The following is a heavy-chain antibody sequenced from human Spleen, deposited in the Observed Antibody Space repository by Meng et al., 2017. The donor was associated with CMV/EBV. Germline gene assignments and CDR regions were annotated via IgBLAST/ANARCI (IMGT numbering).Heavy chain of an antibody. CDR2: IYPGDSDT. D-gene: IGHD2-2*01. CDR1: FATYW. Sequence: FATYWIAWVRQMPGKGLEWMGIIYPGDSDTKCSPSFQGQVTISADTSINTAYLQWSSLEASDTAMYFCARLSQPRDIVVVPAVPLDYWGQGTLVTVSS. CDR3: ARLSQPRDIVVVPAVPLDY. J-gene: IGHJ4*02. V-gene: IGHV5-51*01.